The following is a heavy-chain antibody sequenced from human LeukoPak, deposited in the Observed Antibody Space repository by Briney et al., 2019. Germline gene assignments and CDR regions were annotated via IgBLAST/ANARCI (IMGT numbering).Heavy chain of an antibody. D-gene: IGHD3-10*01. CDR1: GYTFTSYY. V-gene: IGHV1-46*03. J-gene: IGHJ6*03. CDR2: INPSGGST. CDR3: ATLWFGVYMDV. Sequence: ASVKVSCKASGYTFTSYYMHWVRQAPGQGLEWMGIINPSGGSTSYAQKFQGRVTMTRDTSTSTVYMELSSLRSEDTAVYYCATLWFGVYMDVWGKGTKVTVSS.